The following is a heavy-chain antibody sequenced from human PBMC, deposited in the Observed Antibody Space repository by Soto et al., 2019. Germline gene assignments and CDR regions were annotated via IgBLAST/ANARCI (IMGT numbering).Heavy chain of an antibody. V-gene: IGHV3-11*05. Sequence: QVQLVESGGGLVKPGGSLRLSCAASGFTFSDYYMSWIRQAPGKGLEWVSYISSSSSYTNYADSVKGRFTISRDNAKNSLYLQMNRLRGEGTAGYYCARDRLMVPGAFDWGQGTLVTVSS. CDR2: ISSSSSYT. D-gene: IGHD3-10*01. CDR1: GFTFSDYY. J-gene: IGHJ4*02. CDR3: ARDRLMVPGAFD.